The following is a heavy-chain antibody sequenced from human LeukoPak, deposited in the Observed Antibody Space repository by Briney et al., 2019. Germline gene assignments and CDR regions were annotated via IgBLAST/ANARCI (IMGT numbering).Heavy chain of an antibody. J-gene: IGHJ4*02. CDR2: IYHSGST. D-gene: IGHD3-22*01. V-gene: IGHV4-38-2*02. CDR3: ERDLGDYYDRCGYYYFDY. CDR1: GYAISSCHY. Sequence: SETLSLTFAVTGYAISSCHYCDLVRQPPGKGLEWIGSIYHSGSTYYNPSLKSRVTISVDTSKNQFSLKLSSVTAADTAVYYCERDLGDYYDRCGYYYFDYWGQGTLVTVSS.